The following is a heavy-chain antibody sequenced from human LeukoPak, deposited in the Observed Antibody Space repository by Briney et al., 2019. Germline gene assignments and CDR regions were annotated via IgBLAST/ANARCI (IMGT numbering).Heavy chain of an antibody. CDR2: IYYSRRT. V-gene: IGHV4-59*01. J-gene: IGHJ4*02. CDR3: ARDQTTPYSSGWLDY. CDR1: GGSISSYH. D-gene: IGHD6-19*01. Sequence: SETLSLTCTVSGGSISSYHWSWIRQPPGKGLEWIGYIYYSRRTNYNPSLESRVTISIDTSKQHFSLKLSSVTAADTALYYCARDQTTPYSSGWLDYWGQGTLVTVSS.